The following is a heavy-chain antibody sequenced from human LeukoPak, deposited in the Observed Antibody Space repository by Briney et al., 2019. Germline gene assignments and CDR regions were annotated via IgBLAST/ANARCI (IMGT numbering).Heavy chain of an antibody. CDR2: INHSGST. CDR1: GGSFSGYY. D-gene: IGHD1-7*01. J-gene: IGHJ6*02. V-gene: IGHV4-34*01. CDR3: ARKLESYYYYYGMDV. Sequence: SETLSLTCAVYGGSFSGYYWSWIRQPPGKGLEWFGEINHSGSTNYNPSLKSRVTISVDTSKNQFSLKLSSVTAADTAVYYCARKLESYYYYYGMDVWGQGTTVTVSS.